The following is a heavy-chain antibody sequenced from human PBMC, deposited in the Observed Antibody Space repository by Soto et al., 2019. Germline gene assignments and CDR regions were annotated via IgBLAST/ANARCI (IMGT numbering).Heavy chain of an antibody. Sequence: EVHLLESGGGLVQPGGSLRLSCTASGFTFSIYAMTWVRQAPGRGLEGVSGITSSGGRTYYADSVKGRFTISRDNSKSTLYLQMNSLRADDTAVYYCAKDTRYADYVRWFDSWGQGTLVTVSS. V-gene: IGHV3-23*01. CDR2: ITSSGGRT. D-gene: IGHD4-17*01. CDR1: GFTFSIYA. CDR3: AKDTRYADYVRWFDS. J-gene: IGHJ5*01.